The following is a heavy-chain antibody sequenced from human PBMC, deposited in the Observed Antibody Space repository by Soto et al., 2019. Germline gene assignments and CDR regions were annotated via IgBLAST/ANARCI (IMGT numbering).Heavy chain of an antibody. V-gene: IGHV3-23*01. CDR3: AKRLSYYFDS. D-gene: IGHD3-16*02. Sequence: PGGSVTLSCAASGLTFSNYAMSWVRQAPGKGLEWVSTVTGDGVTTSYADSVKGRFTISRDNSKNTLYLQMSGLRADDTAVYYCAKRLSYYFDSWGHGTLVTVSS. CDR2: VTGDGVTT. CDR1: GLTFSNYA. J-gene: IGHJ4*01.